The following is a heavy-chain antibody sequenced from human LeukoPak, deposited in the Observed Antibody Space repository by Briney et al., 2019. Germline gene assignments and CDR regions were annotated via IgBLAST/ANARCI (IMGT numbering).Heavy chain of an antibody. CDR2: IYTSGST. Sequence: ASQTLSLTXTVSGGSINSGSYYWSWIRQPAGKGLEWIGRIYTSGSTKYNPSLKSRVTISVDTSKNQFSLKLSSVTAADTAVYYCARDLAREDAFDIWGQGTMVTVSS. V-gene: IGHV4-61*02. J-gene: IGHJ3*02. CDR1: GGSINSGSYY. CDR3: ARDLAREDAFDI.